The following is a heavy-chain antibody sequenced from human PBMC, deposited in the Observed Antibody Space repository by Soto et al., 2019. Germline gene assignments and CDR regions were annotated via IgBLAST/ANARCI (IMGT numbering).Heavy chain of an antibody. CDR3: ARGGSNDWQVAFDI. J-gene: IGHJ3*02. CDR2: INHSGSN. CDR1: GGSFSTYY. V-gene: IGHV4-34*01. Sequence: SETLSLTCVVSGGSFSTYYYNWIRQSPGKGLEWIGEINHSGSNNYSPSLKSRVTMSLDTSKDQFSLKLTSVAAADTAVYYCARGGSNDWQVAFDIWGQGTRVTVSS. D-gene: IGHD3-9*01.